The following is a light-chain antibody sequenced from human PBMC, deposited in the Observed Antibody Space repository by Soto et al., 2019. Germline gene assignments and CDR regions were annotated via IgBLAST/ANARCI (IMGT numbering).Light chain of an antibody. CDR1: QSIRNH. J-gene: IGKJ3*01. V-gene: IGKV3-11*01. CDR2: DAS. Sequence: EIVLTQSPATLSLSPGQRATLPCRASQSIRNHLAWYQHKPGQAPRLLVYDASNRATGIPARFSGSGSGTDFTLTISSLEPEDFAVYYCHQRNNWPFAFGPGTKVDIK. CDR3: HQRNNWPFA.